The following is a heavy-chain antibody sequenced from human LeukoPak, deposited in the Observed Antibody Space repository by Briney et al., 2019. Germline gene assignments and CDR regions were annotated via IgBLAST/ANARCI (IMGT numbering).Heavy chain of an antibody. J-gene: IGHJ6*03. Sequence: GGSLRLSCAASGFTFSSYSMNWVRQAPGKGLEWVSYISSSSSTIYYADSVKGRFTISRDNAKNSLYLQMNSLRAEDTAVYYCARVGLGQRGYYYYMDVWGKGTTVTISS. CDR1: GFTFSSYS. CDR2: ISSSSSTI. D-gene: IGHD1-1*01. CDR3: ARVGLGQRGYYYYMDV. V-gene: IGHV3-48*04.